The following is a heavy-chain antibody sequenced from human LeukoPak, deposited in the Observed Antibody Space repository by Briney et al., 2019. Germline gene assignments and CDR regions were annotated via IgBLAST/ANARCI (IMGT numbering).Heavy chain of an antibody. CDR1: GGSISSSSYY. Sequence: SETLSLTCTVSGGSISSSSYYWGWIRQPPGKGLEWIGSGYYTGSTNYNPSLKSRVTISVDKSKNQFSLKLSSVTAADTAVYYCARVNKGGTLDYWGQGTLVTVSS. V-gene: IGHV4-39*07. D-gene: IGHD1-1*01. J-gene: IGHJ4*02. CDR3: ARVNKGGTLDY. CDR2: GYYTGST.